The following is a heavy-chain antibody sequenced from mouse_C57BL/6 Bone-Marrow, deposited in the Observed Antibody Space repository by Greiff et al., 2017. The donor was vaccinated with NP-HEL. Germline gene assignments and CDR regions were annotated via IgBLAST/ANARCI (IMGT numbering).Heavy chain of an antibody. V-gene: IGHV5-4*03. CDR1: GFTFSSYA. J-gene: IGHJ2*01. D-gene: IGHD4-1*01. CDR2: ISDGGSYT. Sequence: EVNVVESGGGLVKPGGSLKLSCAASGFTFSSYAMSWVRQTPEKRLEWVATISDGGSYTYYPDNVKGRFTISRDNAKNNLYLQMSHLKSEDTAMYYCARAGIDYWGQGTTLTVSS. CDR3: ARAGIDY.